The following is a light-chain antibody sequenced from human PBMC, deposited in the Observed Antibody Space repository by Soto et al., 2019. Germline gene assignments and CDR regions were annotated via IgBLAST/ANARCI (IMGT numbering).Light chain of an antibody. CDR3: QQYGDLPT. Sequence: VLTQSPGTLSLSPGERATLSCRASQNVASDYLAWYRQKPGQAPRVLIYGASARAIGIPDRISGSGSGTDFTLTISRLEPEDFAVYYCQQYGDLPTFGQGTRLDLK. CDR1: QNVASDY. J-gene: IGKJ5*01. CDR2: GAS. V-gene: IGKV3-20*01.